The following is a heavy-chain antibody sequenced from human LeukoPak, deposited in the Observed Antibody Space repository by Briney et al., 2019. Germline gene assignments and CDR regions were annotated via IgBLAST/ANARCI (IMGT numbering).Heavy chain of an antibody. CDR3: AGDTSVGSGMQY. CDR1: GGPLSTYT. Sequence: PSETLSLTCSVSGGPLSTYTWSWVRQSPGKGLEWIGYIYHGGTTNYSPSLKSRATISAHTARNQFSLRLRSVTAADTAIYYCAGDTSVGSGMQYWGQGTLVSVSS. D-gene: IGHD3-10*01. CDR2: IYHGGTT. V-gene: IGHV4-59*01. J-gene: IGHJ4*02.